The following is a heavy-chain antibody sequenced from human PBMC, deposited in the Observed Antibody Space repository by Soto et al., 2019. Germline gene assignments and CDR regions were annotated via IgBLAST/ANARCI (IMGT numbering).Heavy chain of an antibody. Sequence: QVQLVQSGAEVRKPGASVRVSCKACGYTFTGHYIHWVRQAPGQGLEWMGWINPNSGATNYAQKFQDSASMSRDTSTSAAYMELSRLRSDATAVYYCAREARHVVDSDFREAYFTYFDQWGKGTLVTVSS. CDR1: GYTFTGHY. CDR3: AREARHVVDSDFREAYFTYFDQ. D-gene: IGHD3-3*01. CDR2: INPNSGAT. J-gene: IGHJ4*02. V-gene: IGHV1-2*04.